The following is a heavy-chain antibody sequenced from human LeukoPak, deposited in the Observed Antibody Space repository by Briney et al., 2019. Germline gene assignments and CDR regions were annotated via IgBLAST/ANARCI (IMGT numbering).Heavy chain of an antibody. D-gene: IGHD2-2*01. CDR2: ISSNGGGT. V-gene: IGHV3-64D*09. CDR1: GFTFSSYA. J-gene: IGHJ4*02. CDR3: VKDVEPAAATSTYYFYY. Sequence: GGSLRLSCSASGFTFSSYAMHWVRQAPGKGLEYVSAISSNGGGTYYADSVKGRFTISRDNSKNTLYLQMSSLRAEDTAVYYCVKDVEPAAATSTYYFYYWGQGTLVTVSS.